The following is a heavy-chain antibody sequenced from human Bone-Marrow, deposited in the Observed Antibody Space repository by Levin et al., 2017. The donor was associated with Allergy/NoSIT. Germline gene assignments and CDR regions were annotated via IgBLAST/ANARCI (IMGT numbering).Heavy chain of an antibody. V-gene: IGHV4-31*03. D-gene: IGHD3-16*01. CDR3: ARDFRGNYDYIWGSAPPGYFDL. J-gene: IGHJ2*01. Sequence: LRLSCTVSGGSISSGGYYWSWIRQHPGKGLEWIGYIYYSGSTYYNPSLKSRVTISVDTSKNQFSLKLSSVTAADTAVYYCARDFRGNYDYIWGSAPPGYFDLWGRGTLVTVSS. CDR2: IYYSGST. CDR1: GGSISSGGYY.